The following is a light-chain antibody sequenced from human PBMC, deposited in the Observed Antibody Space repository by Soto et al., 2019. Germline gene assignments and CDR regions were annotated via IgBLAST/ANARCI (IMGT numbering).Light chain of an antibody. CDR3: QKDDSAPWT. J-gene: IGKJ1*01. Sequence: DIQMTQSPSSLSASVRDRVTITCRASQGISNYLAWYQQKPGKVPKLLIYAASTLQSVVQSRFSGSGSGTDFTLIISSLQPEDVATYYCQKDDSAPWTFGQGTKVEIK. CDR2: AAS. CDR1: QGISNY. V-gene: IGKV1-27*01.